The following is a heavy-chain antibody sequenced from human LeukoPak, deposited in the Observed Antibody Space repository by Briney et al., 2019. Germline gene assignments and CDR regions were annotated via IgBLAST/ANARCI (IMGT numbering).Heavy chain of an antibody. V-gene: IGHV1-69*06. CDR1: GGTFTDYG. D-gene: IGHD2/OR15-2a*01. Sequence: ASVKVSCESSGGTFTDYGISWVRHAPGQGLEWMGRIIPIFTTANYAQKFQGRVTITADTSTNTAYMELTSLRSEDTAVYYCASDGGFEYYFDYWGQGTLLTVSS. CDR3: ASDGGFEYYFDY. J-gene: IGHJ4*02. CDR2: IIPIFTTA.